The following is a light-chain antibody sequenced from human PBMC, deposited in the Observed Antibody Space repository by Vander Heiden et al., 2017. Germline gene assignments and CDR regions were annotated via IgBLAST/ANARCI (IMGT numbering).Light chain of an antibody. CDR2: EVS. CDR3: CSYAGSSTFYWV. J-gene: IGLJ3*02. V-gene: IGLV2-23*02. Sequence: QPALTQPASVSGSPGQSITISCAGSSSNIGIYNLVSWYQQHPGKAPKLMIYEVSKRPSGVSNRFSGSKSGNTASLTISGLRAEDEADYYCCSYAGSSTFYWVFGGGTKL. CDR1: SSNIGIYNL.